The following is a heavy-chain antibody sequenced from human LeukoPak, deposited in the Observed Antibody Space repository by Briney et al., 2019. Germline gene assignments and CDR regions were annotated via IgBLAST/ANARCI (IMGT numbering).Heavy chain of an antibody. D-gene: IGHD2-2*01. V-gene: IGHV4-59*01. J-gene: IGHJ6*03. CDR3: ARVRESLVVVPAAIGSYYMDV. CDR1: GGSISSYY. CDR2: IYYSGST. Sequence: SETLSLTCTVSGGSISSYYWSWIRQPPGKGLEWLGYIYYSGSTNYNPSLKSRVTISVDTSKNQFSLKLSSVTAADTAVYYCARVRESLVVVPAAIGSYYMDVWGKGTTVTVSS.